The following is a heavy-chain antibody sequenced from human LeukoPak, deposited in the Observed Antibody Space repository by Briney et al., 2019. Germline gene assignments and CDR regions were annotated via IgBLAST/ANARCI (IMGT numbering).Heavy chain of an antibody. CDR3: AKIGANVGF. CDR1: GFTFSSYT. V-gene: IGHV3-21*01. CDR2: ISTSSSYI. J-gene: IGHJ4*02. D-gene: IGHD4/OR15-4a*01. Sequence: TGGSLRLSCAASGFTFSSYTMNWVRQAPGKGLEWVSSISTSSSYIYYADSVKGRYTISRDNAKNSLYLQMNSLRAEDTAVYYCAKIGANVGFWGQGTLVTVSS.